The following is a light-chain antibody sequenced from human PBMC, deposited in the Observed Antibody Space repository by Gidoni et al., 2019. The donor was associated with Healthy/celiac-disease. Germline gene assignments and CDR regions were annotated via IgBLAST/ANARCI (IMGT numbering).Light chain of an antibody. CDR1: QSVSNSY. CDR3: QQYGSSFT. CDR2: GAS. V-gene: IGKV3-20*01. Sequence: IVLTQSPGTLSLSPGERATLPCRASQSVSNSYLAWYQQKPGQAPRLLIYGASSKATGIPDRFSGSGSGTDFTLTISRLEPEDFAVYYCQQYGSSFTFGPGTKVDIK. J-gene: IGKJ3*01.